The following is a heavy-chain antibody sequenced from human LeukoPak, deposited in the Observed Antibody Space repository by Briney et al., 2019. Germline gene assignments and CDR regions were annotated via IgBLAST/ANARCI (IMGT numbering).Heavy chain of an antibody. D-gene: IGHD1-26*01. CDR3: GRLASIVGDTEFDY. J-gene: IGHJ4*02. V-gene: IGHV3-23*01. CDR1: GFTFSDYA. CDR2: ISGSGGST. Sequence: SGGSLRLSCAASGFTFSDYAMSWVRQAPGKGLEWVSAISGSGGSTYYADSVKGRFTISRDNSKNTLYLQMNSLRAEGTAVYYCGRLASIVGDTEFDYWGQGTVVTVSS.